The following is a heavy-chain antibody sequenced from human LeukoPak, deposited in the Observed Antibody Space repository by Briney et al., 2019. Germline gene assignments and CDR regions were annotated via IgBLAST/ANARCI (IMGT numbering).Heavy chain of an antibody. CDR1: GGSFSGYY. CDR3: ARAKGSGSYFNWFDP. CDR2: INHSGST. J-gene: IGHJ5*02. Sequence: SETLSLTCAVYGGSFSGYYWSWIGHPPGKGLELIGKINHSGSTNYNPSLKSRVTISVDTSKNQFSLKLSSVTAADTAVYYCARAKGSGSYFNWFDPWGQGTLVTVSS. V-gene: IGHV4-34*01. D-gene: IGHD3-10*01.